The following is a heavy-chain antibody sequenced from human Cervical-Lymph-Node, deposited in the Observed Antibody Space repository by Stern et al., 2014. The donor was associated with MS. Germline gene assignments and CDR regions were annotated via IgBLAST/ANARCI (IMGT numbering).Heavy chain of an antibody. Sequence: QVQLVESGLGLVKPSETLSLTCTVSGDSISSDTYHWGWIRQPPGKGLEWIGSIYYSGSTYYNPSLKSRVSISVDTTKTQSSLKLSSVTAADTALYYCAREASLIFYSFDSWGQGTLVTVSS. J-gene: IGHJ4*02. CDR2: IYYSGST. V-gene: IGHV4-39*02. D-gene: IGHD3-9*01. CDR1: GDSISSDTYH. CDR3: AREASLIFYSFDS.